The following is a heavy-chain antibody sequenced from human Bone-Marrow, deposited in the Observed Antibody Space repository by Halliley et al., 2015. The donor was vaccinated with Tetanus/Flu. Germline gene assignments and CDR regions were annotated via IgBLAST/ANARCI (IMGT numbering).Heavy chain of an antibody. CDR3: ARNVAVTPLGH. V-gene: IGHV3-66*01. CDR2: IYSIGTT. D-gene: IGHD2-21*02. Sequence: KGPGWVSVIYSIGTTRYADSVKGRFTISRDNAKNTVYLQMNSLSVADTAVYYWARNVAVTPLGHWGQGTLVPVPS. J-gene: IGHJ4*02.